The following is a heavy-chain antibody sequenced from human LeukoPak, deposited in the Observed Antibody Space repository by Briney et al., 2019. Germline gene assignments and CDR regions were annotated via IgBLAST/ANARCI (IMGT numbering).Heavy chain of an antibody. CDR3: YMTTVTTEEEYFDY. CDR1: GGSISSSNW. CDR2: INHSGRT. J-gene: IGHJ4*02. Sequence: SETLSLTCAVSGGSISSSNWWSWVRQPPGRGLEWMGEINHSGRTNYNPSLKSRVTISVDTSKNQFSLKLSSVTAADTAVYYCYMTTVTTEEEYFDYWGQGTLVTVSS. D-gene: IGHD4-17*01. V-gene: IGHV4-4*02.